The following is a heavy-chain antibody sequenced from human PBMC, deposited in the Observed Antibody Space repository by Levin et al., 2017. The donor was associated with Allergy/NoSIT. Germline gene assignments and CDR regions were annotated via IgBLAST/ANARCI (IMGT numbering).Heavy chain of an antibody. J-gene: IGHJ4*02. CDR3: SRGNGRFSFYFDY. Sequence: GGSLRLSCTASGFTFGDYAMSWFRQAPGKGLEWVSFIRTRAYGGTTEDAASVKGRFSTSRDDSKSIAYLQMNSLKTEDTAVYYCSRGNGRFSFYFDYWGQGTLVTVSS. CDR1: GFTFGDYA. CDR2: IRTRAYGGTT. D-gene: IGHD1-26*01. V-gene: IGHV3-49*03.